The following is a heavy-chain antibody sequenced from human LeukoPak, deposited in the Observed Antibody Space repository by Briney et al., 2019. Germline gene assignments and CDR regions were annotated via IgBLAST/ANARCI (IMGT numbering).Heavy chain of an antibody. CDR2: IYYSGST. V-gene: IGHV4-59*08. J-gene: IGHJ4*02. CDR3: ARHYSGGPQYFDY. D-gene: IGHD6-19*01. CDR1: GGSFSGYY. Sequence: SETLSLTCAVYGGSFSGYYWSWIRQPPGKGLEWIGCIYYSGSTNYNPSLKSRVTISVDTSKNQFSLHLSSVTAADTAVYYCARHYSGGPQYFDYWGQGTLVTVSS.